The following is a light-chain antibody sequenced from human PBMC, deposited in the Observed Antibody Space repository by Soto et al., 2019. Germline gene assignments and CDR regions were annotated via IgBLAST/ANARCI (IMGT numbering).Light chain of an antibody. J-gene: IGLJ1*01. CDR3: SSYTTSSNYV. CDR2: EVS. CDR1: SSDVGSYNF. Sequence: QSVRAQPACVSGSTGQSITISCTGTSSDVGSYNFVSWYQQLPGKAPKLMIYEVSNRPSGVSNRFSGSKSGNTASLTISGLQAEDEADYYCSSYTTSSNYVFGSGTKVTVL. V-gene: IGLV2-14*01.